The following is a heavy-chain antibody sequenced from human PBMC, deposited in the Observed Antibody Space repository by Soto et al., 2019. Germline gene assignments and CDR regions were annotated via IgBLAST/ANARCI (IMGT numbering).Heavy chain of an antibody. V-gene: IGHV1-18*01. D-gene: IGHD1-1*01. Sequence: QVQLVQSGAEVKKPGASVKVSCKASGYTFTSYGISWVRQAPGQGLEWMGWISASNGNTNYAPKLQGRVTMTTDTSTSTADMELRSLRSDDTAAYYCARDDDAWYFDLWGRGTLVTVSS. J-gene: IGHJ2*01. CDR2: ISASNGNT. CDR3: ARDDDAWYFDL. CDR1: GYTFTSYG.